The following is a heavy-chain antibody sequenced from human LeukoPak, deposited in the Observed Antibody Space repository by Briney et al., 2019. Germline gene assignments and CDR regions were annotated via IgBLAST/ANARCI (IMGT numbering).Heavy chain of an antibody. CDR1: GFIFSGSS. CDR2: IRFDATNK. Sequence: GGSLRLSCAASGFIFSGSSMHWVRQAPGKGLEWVSFIRFDATNKYYADSVKGRFTISRDNSKNTLYLQMNSLRAEDTAVYYCAKEGREGNYYGSGSYHLDYWGQGTLVTVSS. J-gene: IGHJ4*02. CDR3: AKEGREGNYYGSGSYHLDY. D-gene: IGHD3-10*01. V-gene: IGHV3-30*02.